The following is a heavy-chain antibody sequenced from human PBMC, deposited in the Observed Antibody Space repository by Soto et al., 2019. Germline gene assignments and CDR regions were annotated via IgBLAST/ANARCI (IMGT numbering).Heavy chain of an antibody. V-gene: IGHV2-26*01. Sequence: HVTLKESGPVLVKPTETLTLTCTVSGFSLSNGKVGVSWIRQPPGKALEWLAHIFSNDEKSYRTSLKSRLTISEDTSKSQVVLTMTNVDPVDTATYYCARILFGRSVAGGYFYMDGWGKGTTVTVSS. CDR3: ARILFGRSVAGGYFYMDG. D-gene: IGHD6-19*01. CDR1: GFSLSNGKVG. CDR2: IFSNDEK. J-gene: IGHJ6*03.